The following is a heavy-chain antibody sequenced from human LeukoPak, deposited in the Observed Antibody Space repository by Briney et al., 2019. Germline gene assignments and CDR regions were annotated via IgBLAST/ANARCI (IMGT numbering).Heavy chain of an antibody. Sequence: PSETLSLTCAVYGGSFSGYYWSWIRQPPGKGLEWIGEINHSGSTNYNPSLKSRVTISVDTSKNQFSLKLSSVTAADTAVYYCARRKLYYYDSSGYPRTYYFDYWGQGTLVTVSS. D-gene: IGHD3-22*01. CDR2: INHSGST. CDR3: ARRKLYYYDSSGYPRTYYFDY. CDR1: GGSFSGYY. V-gene: IGHV4-34*01. J-gene: IGHJ4*02.